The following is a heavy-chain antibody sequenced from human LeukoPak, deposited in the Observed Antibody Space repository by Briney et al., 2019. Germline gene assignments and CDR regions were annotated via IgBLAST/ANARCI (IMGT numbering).Heavy chain of an antibody. CDR1: GYTFTGYY. V-gene: IGHV1-2*06. Sequence: ASVKVSCKASGYTFTGYYMHWVRQAPGQGLEWMGRINPNSGGTNYAQKFQGRVTMTRDTSISTAYTELSGLRSDDTAVYYCARAQLRITIFGVVTPAFDYWGQGTLVTVSS. J-gene: IGHJ4*02. D-gene: IGHD3-3*01. CDR3: ARAQLRITIFGVVTPAFDY. CDR2: INPNSGGT.